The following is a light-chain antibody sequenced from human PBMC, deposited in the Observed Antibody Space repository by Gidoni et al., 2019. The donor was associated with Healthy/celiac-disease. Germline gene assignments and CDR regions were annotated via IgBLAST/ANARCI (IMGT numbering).Light chain of an antibody. CDR3: GTWYSILSSVV. J-gene: IGLJ2*01. CDR2: ENN. V-gene: IGLV1-51*02. Sequence: QSVLTQPPSVSAAPGQEVTISCSGRSSNIGKNYVSWYQELPGTAPNLLLYENNKRPSRIPDRFSGSTSCTSATLGITGLQTGDEAYYYCGTWYSILSSVVFGGGTKLTVL. CDR1: SSNIGKNY.